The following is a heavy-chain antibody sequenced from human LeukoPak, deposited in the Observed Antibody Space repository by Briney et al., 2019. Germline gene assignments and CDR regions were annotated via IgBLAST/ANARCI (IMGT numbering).Heavy chain of an antibody. CDR2: IRYDGSNK. V-gene: IGHV3-30*02. CDR1: GFVFSSYG. Sequence: GGSLRLSCAASGFVFSSYGMHWVRQAPGKGLEWVAFIRYDGSNKYYADSVKGRFTVSRDNSKNTLYLQMNSLRAEDTAVYYCARDPYDFWSGYSDYWGQGTLVTVSS. J-gene: IGHJ4*02. D-gene: IGHD3-3*01. CDR3: ARDPYDFWSGYSDY.